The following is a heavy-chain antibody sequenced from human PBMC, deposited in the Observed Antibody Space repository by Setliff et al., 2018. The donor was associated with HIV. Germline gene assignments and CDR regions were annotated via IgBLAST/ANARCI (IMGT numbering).Heavy chain of an antibody. CDR3: ARGRWFGQLESSFDH. V-gene: IGHV1-69-2*01. D-gene: IGHD3-10*01. CDR2: VDPEDGET. CDR1: GYTFTDYY. J-gene: IGHJ4*02. Sequence: GASVKVSCKASGYTFTDYYMHWVKQAPGKGPEWMGRVDPEDGETIYAQKFQGRVTITADEYATTVYMELSSLKSEDTAVYYCARGRWFGQLESSFDHWGLGTLVTVSS.